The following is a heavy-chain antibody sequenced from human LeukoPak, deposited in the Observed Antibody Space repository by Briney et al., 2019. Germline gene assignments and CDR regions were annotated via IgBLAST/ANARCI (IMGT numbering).Heavy chain of an antibody. CDR2: ISGGGNNI. CDR3: AKDQGTAIFGMIIPDWYFDL. J-gene: IGHJ2*01. V-gene: IGHV3-23*01. D-gene: IGHD3-3*01. CDR1: GFTFSSYA. Sequence: GGSLRLSCAASGFTFSSYAMNWVRQAPGKGLEWVSSISGGGNNINYAGSVKGRFTTSRDDSQNTLYLQMNSLRADDTAVYYCAKDQGTAIFGMIIPDWYFDLWGCGTLVTVSS.